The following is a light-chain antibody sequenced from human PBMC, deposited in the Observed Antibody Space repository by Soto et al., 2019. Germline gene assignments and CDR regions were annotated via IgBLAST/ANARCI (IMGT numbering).Light chain of an antibody. CDR2: KAS. V-gene: IGKV1-5*03. Sequence: DIQMTQSPSTLSGSVGDRVTITCRASQTISSWLAWYQQKPGKAPKLLIYKASILEGGVPSRFSGSGSGSEFTLTISNLQPDDFASYCCQQYNTYPWTFGQGTKVDIK. CDR1: QTISSW. CDR3: QQYNTYPWT. J-gene: IGKJ1*01.